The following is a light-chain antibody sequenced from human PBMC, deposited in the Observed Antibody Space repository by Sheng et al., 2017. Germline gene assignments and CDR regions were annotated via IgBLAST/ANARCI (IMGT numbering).Light chain of an antibody. V-gene: IGKV3-20*01. J-gene: IGKJ2*01. CDR1: QSIRNNF. CDR3: QQYDRSQAS. CDR2: GAS. Sequence: ETVMTQSPATLSVSPGERATLSCRASQSIRNNFLAWYQQRPGQAPRLLIYGASSRATGIPDRFSGRGSGTDFSLTISRLEPEDFAVYYCQQYDRSQASFGQGTKLEI.